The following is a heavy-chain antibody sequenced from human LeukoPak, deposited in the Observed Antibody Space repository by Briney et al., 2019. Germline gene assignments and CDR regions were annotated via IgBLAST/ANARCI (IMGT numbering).Heavy chain of an antibody. CDR2: ISAYYGNT. CDR3: VRYYDSSGYYSGAFDI. J-gene: IGHJ3*02. V-gene: IGHV1-18*01. Sequence: ASVKVSCKASGYTFTSYGISWVRQAPGQGLEWMGWISAYYGNTNYAQKLQGRVTMTTDTSTSTAYMELRSLRSDDTAVYYCVRYYDSSGYYSGAFDIWGQGTMVTVSS. D-gene: IGHD3-22*01. CDR1: GYTFTSYG.